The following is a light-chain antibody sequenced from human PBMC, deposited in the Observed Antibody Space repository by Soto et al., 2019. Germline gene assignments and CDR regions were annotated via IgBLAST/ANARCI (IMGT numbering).Light chain of an antibody. CDR2: GAS. J-gene: IGKJ1*01. CDR1: HSVSNNY. CDR3: QQYGSSGT. V-gene: IGKV3-20*01. Sequence: EIVLTRAPGTLALSPGERATLSYMASHSVSNNYLAWDQQKPGQAPRTLLLGASNRATGIPAKFSGSGSGTDFTLTISRLEPEDFAVYYCQQYGSSGTFGQGTKVDIK.